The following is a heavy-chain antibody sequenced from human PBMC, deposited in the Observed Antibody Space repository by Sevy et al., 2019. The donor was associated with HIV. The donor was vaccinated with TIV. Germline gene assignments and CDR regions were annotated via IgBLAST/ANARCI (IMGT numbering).Heavy chain of an antibody. Sequence: GGSLRLSCAASGFSVSDNYMSWVRQTPGKRLEWVSVIYIGDSTFYAASVKGRFTISRDNSKNTLFLQMNSLRDEDTAVYYCASGLLRYFFDYWGQGTLVTVSS. CDR2: IYIGDST. D-gene: IGHD3-22*01. CDR3: ASGLLRYFFDY. V-gene: IGHV3-53*01. J-gene: IGHJ4*02. CDR1: GFSVSDNY.